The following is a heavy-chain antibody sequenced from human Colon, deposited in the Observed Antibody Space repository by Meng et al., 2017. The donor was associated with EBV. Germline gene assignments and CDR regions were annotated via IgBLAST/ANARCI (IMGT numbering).Heavy chain of an antibody. V-gene: IGHV4-31*03. CDR3: ARASYGSGSPLGESWFDP. J-gene: IGHJ5*02. CDR2: IHSSGST. D-gene: IGHD3-10*01. Sequence: GPGPGLVKPSQTLSPTCTVPGGAISSGGYYWSWIRQHPGKGLEWIGYIHSSGSTYYNPSLRSRLTISVDTSKNQFSLKLSSVTAADTAVYYCARASYGSGSPLGESWFDPWGQGTLVTVSS. CDR1: GGAISSGGYY.